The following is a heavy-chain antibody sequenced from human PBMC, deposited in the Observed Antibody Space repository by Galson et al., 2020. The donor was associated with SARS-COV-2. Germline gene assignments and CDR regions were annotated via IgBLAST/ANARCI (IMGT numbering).Heavy chain of an antibody. CDR1: GFTFSSYW. V-gene: IGHV3-7*03. J-gene: IGHJ6*02. D-gene: IGHD6-13*01. Sequence: GGSLRLSCAASGFTFSSYWMSWVRQAPGKGLEWVANIKQDGSEKYYVDSVKGRFTISRDNAKNSLYLQMNSLRAEDTAVYYCARVWAIAAYVMDVWGQGTTVTVSS. CDR2: IKQDGSEK. CDR3: ARVWAIAAYVMDV.